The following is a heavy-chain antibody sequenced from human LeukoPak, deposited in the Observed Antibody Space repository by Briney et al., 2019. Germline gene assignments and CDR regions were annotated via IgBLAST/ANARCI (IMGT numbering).Heavy chain of an antibody. Sequence: PSETLSLTCAVSGGSISSSNWWSWVRQPPGKGLEWIGEIYHSGSTNYNPSLKSRVTISVDKSKNQFSLKLSSVTAADTAVYYCAIIGSNYGGNSDYFDYWGQGTLVTVSS. J-gene: IGHJ4*02. CDR3: AIIGSNYGGNSDYFDY. CDR2: IYHSGST. CDR1: GGSISSSNW. D-gene: IGHD4-23*01. V-gene: IGHV4-4*02.